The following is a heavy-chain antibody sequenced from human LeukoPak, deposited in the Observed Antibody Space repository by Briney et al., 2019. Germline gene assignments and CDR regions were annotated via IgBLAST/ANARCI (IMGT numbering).Heavy chain of an antibody. V-gene: IGHV3-49*03. J-gene: IGHJ4*02. D-gene: IGHD1-26*01. CDR2: IRNKADGCTP. Sequence: GGSLRLSCTASGFTFGDYTITWIRQAPGKGLEWVGFIRNKADGCTPEYAASVKGRFTISRDDSKSIAYLQLNSLKTDDTAVYYCTRDPPTRYWGQGTLVSVSS. CDR3: TRDPPTRY. CDR1: GFTFGDYT.